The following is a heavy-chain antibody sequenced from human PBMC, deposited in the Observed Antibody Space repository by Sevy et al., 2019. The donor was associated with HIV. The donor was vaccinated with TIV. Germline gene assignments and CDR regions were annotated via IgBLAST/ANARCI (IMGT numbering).Heavy chain of an antibody. D-gene: IGHD6-19*01. V-gene: IGHV3-15*01. CDR3: TTRSLYGYSSGWAYFDY. J-gene: IGHJ4*02. Sequence: GGSLRLSCAASGFTFSNAWMSWVHQAPGKGLEWVGRIKSKTDGGTTDYAAPVKGRFTISRDDSKNTLYLQMNSLKTEDTAVYYCTTRSLYGYSSGWAYFDYWGQGTLVTVSS. CDR1: GFTFSNAW. CDR2: IKSKTDGGTT.